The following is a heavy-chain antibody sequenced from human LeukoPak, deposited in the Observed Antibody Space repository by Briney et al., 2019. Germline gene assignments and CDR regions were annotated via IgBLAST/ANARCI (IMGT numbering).Heavy chain of an antibody. V-gene: IGHV3-48*03. CDR1: GFTFSTYE. D-gene: IGHD1-26*01. J-gene: IGHJ5*02. CDR2: IGSSGLTM. CDR3: TRRAEWGCWFDP. Sequence: PGGSLRLSCGASGFTFSTYEMNWVRQAPGKGLEWVSYIGSSGLTMFYADSVKGRFTTSRDNAKNSLYLQMNSLRAEDTAIYYCTRRAEWGCWFDPWGQGTLVTVSS.